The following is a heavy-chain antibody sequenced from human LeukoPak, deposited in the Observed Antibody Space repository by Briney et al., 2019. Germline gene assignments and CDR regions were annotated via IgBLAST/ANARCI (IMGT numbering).Heavy chain of an antibody. J-gene: IGHJ1*01. D-gene: IGHD4-17*01. CDR1: GFTFSSYD. CDR3: AKEIYGDSTGGRFQH. CDR2: ISTSSRTI. V-gene: IGHV3-48*01. Sequence: GGSLRLSCAGSGFTFSSYDMNWVRQAPGKGLEWLAYISTSSRTIYYADSVKGRFTISRDNAKNSLYLQMNSLRAEDTAVYYCAKEIYGDSTGGRFQHWGQGTLVIVSS.